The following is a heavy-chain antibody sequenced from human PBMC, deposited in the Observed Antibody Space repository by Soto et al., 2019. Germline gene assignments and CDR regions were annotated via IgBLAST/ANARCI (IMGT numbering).Heavy chain of an antibody. CDR2: ISSSSSYI. CDR3: APKGHYYYYYMDV. J-gene: IGHJ6*03. V-gene: IGHV3-21*01. Sequence: EVQLVESGGGLVKPGGSLRLSCAASGFTFSSYSMNWVRQAPGKGLEWVSSISSSSSYIYYADSVKGRYTISRDNAKNSLYLQMNSLRAEDTGVYYCAPKGHYYYYYMDVWGKGTTVTVSS. CDR1: GFTFSSYS.